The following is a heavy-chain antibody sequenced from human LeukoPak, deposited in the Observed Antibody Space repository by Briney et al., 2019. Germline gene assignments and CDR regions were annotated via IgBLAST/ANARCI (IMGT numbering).Heavy chain of an antibody. CDR3: ARAGGSTGWYTFDL. J-gene: IGHJ3*01. CDR2: IATAGDT. V-gene: IGHV3-13*01. D-gene: IGHD6-19*01. Sequence: PGGSLRLSCAASGFTFSRYDLHWVRQSTGKRLEWVSTIATAGDTFYPDSVRGRFSISRENAKNSSYLQMNSLMAGDTAVYYCARAGGSTGWYTFDLWGQGTMVTVSS. CDR1: GFTFSRYD.